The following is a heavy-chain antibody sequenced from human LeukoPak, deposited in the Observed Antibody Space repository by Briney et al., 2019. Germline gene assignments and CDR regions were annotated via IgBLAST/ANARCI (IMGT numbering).Heavy chain of an antibody. CDR1: GGSFSGYC. D-gene: IGHD2-2*01. J-gene: IGHJ4*02. V-gene: IGHV4-34*01. CDR3: ARGGYCSSTSCYVDY. CDR2: INHSGST. Sequence: PSETLSLTCAVYGGSFSGYCWSWIRQPPGKGLEWIGEINHSGSTNYNPSLKSRVTISVDTSKNQFSLKLSSVTAADTAVYYCARGGYCSSTSCYVDYWGQGTLVTVSS.